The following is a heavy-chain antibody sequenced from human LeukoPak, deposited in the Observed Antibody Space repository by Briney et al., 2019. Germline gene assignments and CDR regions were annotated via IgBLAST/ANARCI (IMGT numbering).Heavy chain of an antibody. CDR2: INPNSGGT. V-gene: IGHV1-2*02. CDR1: GYTFSGYY. J-gene: IGHJ4*02. CDR3: ARDSADYGDYDY. D-gene: IGHD4-17*01. Sequence: GASVKVSCKASGYTFSGYYMHWVRQAPGQGLEWMGWINPNSGGTKYAQKFQGRVTMTRDTSTSTVYMELSSLRSEDTAVYYCARDSADYGDYDYWGQGTLVTVSS.